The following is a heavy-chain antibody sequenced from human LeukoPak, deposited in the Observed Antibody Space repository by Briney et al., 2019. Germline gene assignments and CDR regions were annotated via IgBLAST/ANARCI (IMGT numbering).Heavy chain of an antibody. V-gene: IGHV4-39*01. CDR3: ARVVGITIFGVAAGGWFDP. CDR2: IYYSGST. J-gene: IGHJ5*02. D-gene: IGHD3-3*01. Sequence: SETLSLTCTVSGGSISSSSYYWGWIRQPPGKGLEWIGSIYYSGSTYYNPSLKSRVTISVDTSKNQFSLKLSSVTAADTAVYYCARVVGITIFGVAAGGWFDPWGQGTLVTVSS. CDR1: GGSISSSSYY.